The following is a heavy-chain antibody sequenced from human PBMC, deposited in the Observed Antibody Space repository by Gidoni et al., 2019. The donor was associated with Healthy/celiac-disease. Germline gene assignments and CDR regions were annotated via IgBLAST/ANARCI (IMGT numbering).Heavy chain of an antibody. CDR2: SSGSGGST. J-gene: IGHJ4*02. V-gene: IGHV3-23*01. Sequence: EVQLLESGGGLVQPGGSLRLSCAASGCTFSSDAMSWVRQAPGKGLEWVSDSSGSGGSTYYADSVNGRFTISRDNSKNTLYLQMNSLRAEDTAVYYCAKDRLVDYWGQGTLVTVSS. CDR1: GCTFSSDA. CDR3: AKDRLVDY.